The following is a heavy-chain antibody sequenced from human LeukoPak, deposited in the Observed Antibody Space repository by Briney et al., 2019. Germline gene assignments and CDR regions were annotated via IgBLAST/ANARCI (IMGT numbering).Heavy chain of an antibody. CDR3: ARDYIMFDYYYMDV. CDR1: GYSISSGYY. V-gene: IGHV4-38-2*02. D-gene: IGHD2-8*01. J-gene: IGHJ6*03. Sequence: SETLSLTXTVSGYSISSGYYWGLIRHPPGKRLEFISTIYHSGSTYYNPSLQSRVAISVDTSKNQFSLRLRSVTAADTAVYYCARDYIMFDYYYMDVWGRGTTVTVSS. CDR2: IYHSGST.